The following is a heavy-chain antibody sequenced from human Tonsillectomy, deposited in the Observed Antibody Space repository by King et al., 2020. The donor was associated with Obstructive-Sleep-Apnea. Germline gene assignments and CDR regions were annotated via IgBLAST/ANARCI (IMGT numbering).Heavy chain of an antibody. V-gene: IGHV3-30*04. CDR2: ISYDGSNK. CDR3: ARDFTLVTTKYFDL. J-gene: IGHJ2*01. Sequence: VQLVESGGGVVQPGRSLRLSCAASGFTFSSYAMHWVRQAPGKGLEWVAVISYDGSNKYYADSVKGRFTISRDNSKNTLFLQMNSLRAEDTAVYYCARDFTLVTTKYFDLWGSGTLVTVSS. CDR1: GFTFSSYA. D-gene: IGHD4-17*01.